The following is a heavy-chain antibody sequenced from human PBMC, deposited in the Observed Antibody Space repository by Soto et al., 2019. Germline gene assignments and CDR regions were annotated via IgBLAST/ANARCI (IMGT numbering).Heavy chain of an antibody. CDR2: IWYAGSNK. Sequence: QVQLVESGGGVVQPGRSLRLSCAASGFTFSSYGMHWVRQAPGKGLEWVAVIWYAGSNKYYADSVKGRFTISRDNSKNTLYLQMNSLRAEDTAVYYCARGGLTDSFDYWGQGTLVTVSS. V-gene: IGHV3-33*01. CDR1: GFTFSSYG. J-gene: IGHJ4*02. D-gene: IGHD2-21*02. CDR3: ARGGLTDSFDY.